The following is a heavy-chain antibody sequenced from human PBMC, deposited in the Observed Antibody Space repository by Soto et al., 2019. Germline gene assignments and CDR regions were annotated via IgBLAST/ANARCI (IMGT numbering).Heavy chain of an antibody. V-gene: IGHV1-2*04. D-gene: IGHD6-6*01. CDR1: GYTFTGYY. CDR3: ARARSIAAWDYDY. J-gene: IGHJ4*02. Sequence: ASVKVSCKASGYTFTGYYMHWVRQAPGQGLEWMGWINPNSGGTNYAQKFQGWVTMTRDTSISTAYMELSRLRSDDTAVYYCARARSIAAWDYDYWGQGTLVTVSS. CDR2: INPNSGGT.